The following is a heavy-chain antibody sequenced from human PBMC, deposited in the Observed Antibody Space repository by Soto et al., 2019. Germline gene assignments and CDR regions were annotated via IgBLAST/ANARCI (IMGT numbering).Heavy chain of an antibody. CDR3: AADPHGYGDQYYYYGMDV. D-gene: IGHD4-17*01. CDR1: GFTFTSSA. J-gene: IGHJ6*02. CDR2: IVVGSGNT. Sequence: SVNFSCKASGFTFTSSAVQWVRQARGQRLEWIGWIVVGSGNTNYAQKFQERVTITRDMSTSTAYMELSSLRSEDTAVHYCAADPHGYGDQYYYYGMDVWGQGTTVTVSS. V-gene: IGHV1-58*01.